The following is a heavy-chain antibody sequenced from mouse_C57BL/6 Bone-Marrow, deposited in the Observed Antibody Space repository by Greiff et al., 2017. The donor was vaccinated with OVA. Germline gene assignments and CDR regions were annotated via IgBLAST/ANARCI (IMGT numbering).Heavy chain of an antibody. CDR1: GYTFTSYW. V-gene: IGHV1-61*01. Sequence: VQLQQPGAELVRPGSSVKLSCKASGYTFTSYWMDWVKQRPGQGLEWIGNIYPSDSETNYNQKFKDKATLTVDKSSSTAYMQLSSLTSEDSAVYCCAREDNDWYFDVWGTGTTVTVSS. CDR3: AREDNDWYFDV. CDR2: IYPSDSET. J-gene: IGHJ1*03.